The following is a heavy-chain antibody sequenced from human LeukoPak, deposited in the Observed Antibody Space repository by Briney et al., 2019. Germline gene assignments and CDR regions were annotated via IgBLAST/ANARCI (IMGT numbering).Heavy chain of an antibody. CDR3: ASSYSSSDQKIDY. Sequence: SETLSLTCSVSGDSISRFYWSWVRQPPGKGLEWIGSNTYYNPSLKSRVTISVDTSKNQFSLKVRSLTAADTAVYYCASSYSSSDQKIDYWGQGILVTVSS. CDR2: NT. V-gene: IGHV4-59*05. D-gene: IGHD3-22*01. J-gene: IGHJ4*02. CDR1: GDSISRFY.